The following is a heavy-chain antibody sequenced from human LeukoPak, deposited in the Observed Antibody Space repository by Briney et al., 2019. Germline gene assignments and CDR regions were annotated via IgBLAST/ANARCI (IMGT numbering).Heavy chain of an antibody. V-gene: IGHV3-30*04. Sequence: GGALRLSCVASGINFSGYAMHWVRQAPGKGLEWVAIISYDGSNKNYADSVKGRLTISRDNSNNMLFLQLNSLRTDDTAVYFCATAYSSGWADYWGQGTLVTVSS. J-gene: IGHJ4*02. D-gene: IGHD6-19*01. CDR2: ISYDGSNK. CDR1: GINFSGYA. CDR3: ATAYSSGWADY.